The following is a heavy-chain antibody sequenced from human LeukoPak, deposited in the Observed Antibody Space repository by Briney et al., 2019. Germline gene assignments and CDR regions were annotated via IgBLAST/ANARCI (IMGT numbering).Heavy chain of an antibody. CDR3: ARGSRELYYFDY. V-gene: IGHV4-59*01. CDR2: IYYSGST. CDR1: GGSISRYY. D-gene: IGHD1-7*01. J-gene: IGHJ4*02. Sequence: SETLSLTCTVSGGSISRYYWSWIRQPPGKGLEWIGYIYYSGSTKYNPSLKSRVTISVDASKTQFSLKLNSVTAADTAVYYCARGSRELYYFDYWGQGTLVTVSS.